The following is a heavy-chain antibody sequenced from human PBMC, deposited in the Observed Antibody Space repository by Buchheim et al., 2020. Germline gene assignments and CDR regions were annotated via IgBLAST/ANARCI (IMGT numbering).Heavy chain of an antibody. CDR1: GFTFNSYA. J-gene: IGHJ2*01. V-gene: IGHV3-23*01. CDR2: ISGSGGSI. Sequence: EVQLLESGGGLVQPGGSLRLSCAASGFTFNSYAINWVRQAPGKGLEWVSTISGSGGSIYYADSVKGRFTISRDNSKNTLYLQMDSLRAEDTAVYYCARDQTGYWYFDLWGRGTL. CDR3: ARDQTGYWYFDL. D-gene: IGHD3-10*01.